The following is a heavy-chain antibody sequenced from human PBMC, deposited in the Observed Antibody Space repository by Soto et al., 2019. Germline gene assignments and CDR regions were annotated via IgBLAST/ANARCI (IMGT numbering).Heavy chain of an antibody. CDR3: TRQAEASSSHL. D-gene: IGHD6-6*01. V-gene: IGHV3-73*01. CDR1: GFTFSGSA. J-gene: IGHJ4*02. CDR2: IRSKANSYAT. Sequence: HLGGSLRLSCAASGFTFSGSAMHWVRQASGKGLEWVGRIRSKANSYATAYAASVKGRFTISRDDSKNTAYLQMNSLKTEDTAVYYCTRQAEASSSHLWGQGTLVTVSS.